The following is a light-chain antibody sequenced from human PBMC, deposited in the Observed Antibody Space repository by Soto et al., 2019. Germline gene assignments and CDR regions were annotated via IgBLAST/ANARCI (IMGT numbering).Light chain of an antibody. Sequence: EIVLTQSPGTLSLSPGDRATLSCRASQSVSTNYLAWYQQKLGQAPRLLIYGASSRATGIQDRFSGNGSGTDFTLTISRLEPEDFAVYYCHQYGSTPFTFGPGTNVDIK. CDR2: GAS. CDR1: QSVSTNY. J-gene: IGKJ3*01. V-gene: IGKV3-20*01. CDR3: HQYGSTPFT.